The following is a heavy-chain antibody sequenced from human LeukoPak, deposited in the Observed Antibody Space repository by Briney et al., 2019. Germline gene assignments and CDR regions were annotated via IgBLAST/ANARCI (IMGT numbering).Heavy chain of an antibody. Sequence: ASVKVSCKASGGTFSSYTISWVRQAPGQGLEWMGRIIPILGIANYAQKFQGRVTITAGKSTSTAYMELSSPRSEDTAVYYCVLDCSSTSCRNHYYYYGMDVWGQGTTVTVSS. D-gene: IGHD2-2*01. CDR3: VLDCSSTSCRNHYYYYGMDV. CDR2: IIPILGIA. V-gene: IGHV1-69*02. J-gene: IGHJ6*02. CDR1: GGTFSSYT.